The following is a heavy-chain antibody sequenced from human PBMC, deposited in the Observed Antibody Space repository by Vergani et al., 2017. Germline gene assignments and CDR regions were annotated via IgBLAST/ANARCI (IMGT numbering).Heavy chain of an antibody. Sequence: EVHLVESGGGLVKPGGSLRLSCAASGFSFSSSTMNWVRQAPGKGLEWVSSVSGSSATPYYADSVKGRFIISRDNSKNTLHLQMNSLRADDTAVYYCTKGSRGYTGYFFDYWGQGTLVTVSS. CDR1: GFSFSSST. CDR2: VSGSSATP. V-gene: IGHV3-23*04. D-gene: IGHD5-12*01. J-gene: IGHJ4*02. CDR3: TKGSRGYTGYFFDY.